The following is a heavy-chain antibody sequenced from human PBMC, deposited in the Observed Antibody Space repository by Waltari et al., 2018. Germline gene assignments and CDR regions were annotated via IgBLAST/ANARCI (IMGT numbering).Heavy chain of an antibody. CDR1: GGSISSYY. CDR3: ATSVIVVVPAASRTGYGYGSFDY. J-gene: IGHJ4*02. V-gene: IGHV4-4*07. D-gene: IGHD2-2*01. CDR2: ICTRGSN. Sequence: QVQLQESGPGLVKPSETLSLTCTVSGGSISSYYWSWIRQPAGKGLEWIGRICTRGSNNCNPPLKSRGTMSVDTSKNQFSLKLSSVTAADTAVYYCATSVIVVVPAASRTGYGYGSFDYWGQGTLVTVSS.